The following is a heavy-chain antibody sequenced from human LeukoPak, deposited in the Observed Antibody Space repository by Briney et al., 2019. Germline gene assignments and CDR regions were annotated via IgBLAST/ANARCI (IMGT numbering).Heavy chain of an antibody. Sequence: SVKVSCKASGGTFSSFAVTWVRQAPGQGLEWMGRIIPILGITNYARKFQGRVTITADKSTSTAYMELSSLRAEDTAVYYCAKETAAGREYFQHWGQGTLVTVSS. J-gene: IGHJ1*01. D-gene: IGHD6-13*01. CDR3: AKETAAGREYFQH. CDR1: GGTFSSFA. CDR2: IIPILGIT. V-gene: IGHV1-69*04.